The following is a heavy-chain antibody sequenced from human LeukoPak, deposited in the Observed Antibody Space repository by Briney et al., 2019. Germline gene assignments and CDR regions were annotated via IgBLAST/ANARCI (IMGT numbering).Heavy chain of an antibody. CDR2: IYPRDGST. Sequence: ASVKVSCKASGYTFTSNYIHWVRQAPGQGLEWMGMIYPRDGSTSYAQKFQGRVTVTRDTSTSTVHMELSGLRSEDTAVYYCARDPEGFYYRGPGTLVTASS. CDR1: GYTFTSNY. J-gene: IGHJ4*02. V-gene: IGHV1-46*01. CDR3: ARDPEGFYY.